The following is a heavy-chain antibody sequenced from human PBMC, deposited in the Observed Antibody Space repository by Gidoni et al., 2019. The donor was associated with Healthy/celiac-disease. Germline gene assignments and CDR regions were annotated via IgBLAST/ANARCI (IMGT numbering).Heavy chain of an antibody. CDR3: AARRGRYCSGGSCYSLDY. J-gene: IGHJ4*02. Sequence: QVQLQESGPGLVKPSETLSLTCTVSGGSISSYYCSWIRQPPGKGLEWIGYIYYSGRTNYNPSLKSRVTISVDTSKNQFSLKLSSVTAADTAVYYCAARRGRYCSGGSCYSLDYWGQGTLVTVSS. D-gene: IGHD2-15*01. CDR1: GGSISSYY. CDR2: IYYSGRT. V-gene: IGHV4-59*01.